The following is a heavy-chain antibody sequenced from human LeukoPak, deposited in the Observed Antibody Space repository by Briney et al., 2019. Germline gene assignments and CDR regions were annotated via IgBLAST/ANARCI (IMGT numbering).Heavy chain of an antibody. CDR1: GFTFSSYS. J-gene: IGHJ3*02. Sequence: GGSLRLSCAASGFTFSSYSMNWVRQAPGKGLGWVSSISSSSYIYYADSVKGRFTISRDNAKNSLYLQMNSLRAEDTAVYYCASGYYYDSSGSNAFDIWGQGTMVTVSS. V-gene: IGHV3-21*01. CDR3: ASGYYYDSSGSNAFDI. CDR2: ISSSSYI. D-gene: IGHD3-22*01.